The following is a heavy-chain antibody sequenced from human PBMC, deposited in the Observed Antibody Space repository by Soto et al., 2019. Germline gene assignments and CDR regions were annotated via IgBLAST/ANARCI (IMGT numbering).Heavy chain of an antibody. J-gene: IGHJ6*02. Sequence: GESLKISCKGSGYSFTSYWISWVRQMPGKGLEWMGRIDPSDSYTNYSPSFQGHVTISADKSVSTAYLQWSSLKASDTAMYYCATTAYGDYGYYYGMDVWGQGTTVTVSS. CDR1: GYSFTSYW. CDR3: ATTAYGDYGYYYGMDV. D-gene: IGHD4-17*01. CDR2: IDPSDSYT. V-gene: IGHV5-10-1*01.